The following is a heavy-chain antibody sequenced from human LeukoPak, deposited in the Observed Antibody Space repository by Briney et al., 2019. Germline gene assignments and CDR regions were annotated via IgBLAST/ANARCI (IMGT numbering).Heavy chain of an antibody. V-gene: IGHV1-24*01. J-gene: IGHJ4*02. Sequence: GASVKVSCKVSGYTLTELSMHWVRQAPGKGLEWMGGFDPEDGETIYAQKFQGRVTMTEDTSTDTAYMELSSLRSEDTAVYYCARLVEWFGELGFDYWGQGTLVTVSS. CDR3: ARLVEWFGELGFDY. D-gene: IGHD3-10*01. CDR1: GYTLTELS. CDR2: FDPEDGET.